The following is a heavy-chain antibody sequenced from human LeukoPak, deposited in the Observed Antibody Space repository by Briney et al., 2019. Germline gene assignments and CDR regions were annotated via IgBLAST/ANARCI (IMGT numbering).Heavy chain of an antibody. CDR2: INHSGST. Sequence: PSETLSLTCAVYGGSFSGYYWSWIRQPPGKGLEWIGEINHSGSTNYNPSLKSRVTISVDTSKNQFSLKLSSVTAADTAVYYCASSGSSWYSMDVWGKGTTVTVSS. V-gene: IGHV4-34*01. D-gene: IGHD6-13*01. CDR3: ASSGSSWYSMDV. CDR1: GGSFSGYY. J-gene: IGHJ6*04.